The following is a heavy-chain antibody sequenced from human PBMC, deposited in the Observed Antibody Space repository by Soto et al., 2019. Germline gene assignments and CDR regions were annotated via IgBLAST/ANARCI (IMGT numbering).Heavy chain of an antibody. CDR1: GYTFTSYG. CDR2: ISAYNGNT. J-gene: IGHJ3*02. V-gene: IGHV1-18*01. D-gene: IGHD2-15*01. Sequence: ASVKVSCKASGYTFTSYGISWVRQAPGQGLEWMGWISAYNGNTNYAQKLQGRVTMTTDTSTSTAYMELRSLRSDDTAVYYCARERPRGSCSPSCAFDIWGQGTMVTVSS. CDR3: ARERPRGSCSPSCAFDI.